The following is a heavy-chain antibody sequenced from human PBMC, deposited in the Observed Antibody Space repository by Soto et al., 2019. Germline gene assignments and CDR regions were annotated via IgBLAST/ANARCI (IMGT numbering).Heavy chain of an antibody. Sequence: QVQLVQSGAEVKKPGASVKVSCKASGYTFTSYGISWVRQAPGQGLESMGWISAYNGNTNYAQKLQGRVTMTTDTTTSTAYVEPGRLRSDDTAVYYCARANGGDSGGYVYGWFDPWGQGTLVTVSS. CDR1: GYTFTSYG. V-gene: IGHV1-18*01. J-gene: IGHJ5*02. CDR2: ISAYNGNT. CDR3: ARANGGDSGGYVYGWFDP. D-gene: IGHD3-22*01.